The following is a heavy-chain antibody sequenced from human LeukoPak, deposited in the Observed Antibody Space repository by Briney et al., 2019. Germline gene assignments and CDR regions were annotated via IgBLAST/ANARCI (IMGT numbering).Heavy chain of an antibody. CDR2: ISSSGSTI. D-gene: IGHD3-9*01. Sequence: GGSLRLSCAASGFTFSSYEMNWVRQAPGKGLEWVSYISSSGSTIYYADSVKGRFTISRDNAKNSLYLEMNSLRAEDTAVYYCARTDILTGYHFDYWGQGTLVTVSS. CDR3: ARTDILTGYHFDY. V-gene: IGHV3-48*03. CDR1: GFTFSSYE. J-gene: IGHJ4*02.